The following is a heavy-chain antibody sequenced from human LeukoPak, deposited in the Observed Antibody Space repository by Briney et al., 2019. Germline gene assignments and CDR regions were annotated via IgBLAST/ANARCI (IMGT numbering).Heavy chain of an antibody. V-gene: IGHV4-31*03. Sequence: PSQTLSPTCTVSGGSISSGGYYWSWIRQHPGKGLEWIGYIYYSGSTYYNPSLKSRVTISVDTSKNQFSLKLSSVTAADTAVYYCATETPANWNDEGWFDPWGQGTLVTVSS. J-gene: IGHJ5*02. CDR1: GGSISSGGYY. CDR2: IYYSGST. D-gene: IGHD1-1*01. CDR3: ATETPANWNDEGWFDP.